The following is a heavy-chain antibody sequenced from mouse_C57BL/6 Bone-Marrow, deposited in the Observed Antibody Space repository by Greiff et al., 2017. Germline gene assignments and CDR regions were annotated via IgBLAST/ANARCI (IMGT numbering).Heavy chain of an antibody. CDR2: ISSGSSTI. J-gene: IGHJ4*01. V-gene: IGHV5-17*01. CDR3: ARSAMDY. CDR1: GFTFSDYG. Sequence: EVKLMESGGGLVKPGGSLKLSCAASGFTFSDYGMHWVRQAPEKGLEWVAYISSGSSTIYYADTVKGRYTISRDNAKNTLFLQMTSLRSEDTAMYYCARSAMDYWGQGTSVTVSS.